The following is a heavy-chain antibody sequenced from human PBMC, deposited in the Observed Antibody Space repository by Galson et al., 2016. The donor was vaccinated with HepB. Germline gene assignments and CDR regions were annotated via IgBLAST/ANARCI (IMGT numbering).Heavy chain of an antibody. CDR1: GGTFSMNV. Sequence: SVKVSCKASGGTFSMNVISWVRQAPGQGLEWMGGVTPMSGAAGYAQKFKERITSGADKSTDTVYMELRNLRSDDTAIYYCATLGFYYKGMDVWGQGTTVIVSS. D-gene: IGHD5-12*01. CDR2: VTPMSGAA. J-gene: IGHJ6*02. CDR3: ATLGFYYKGMDV. V-gene: IGHV1-69*06.